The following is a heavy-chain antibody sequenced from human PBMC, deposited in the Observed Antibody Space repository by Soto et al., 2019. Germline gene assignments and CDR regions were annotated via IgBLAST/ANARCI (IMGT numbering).Heavy chain of an antibody. CDR1: GFTFSSYA. V-gene: IGHV3-23*01. CDR2: ISGSGGST. CDR3: AKVVGSGSYPFDY. D-gene: IGHD3-10*01. Sequence: GGSLILSCAASGFTFSSYAMSWVRQAPGKGLEWVSAISGSGGSTYYADSVKGRFTISRDNSKNTLYLQMNSLRAEDTAVYYCAKVVGSGSYPFDYWGQGTLVTVSS. J-gene: IGHJ4*02.